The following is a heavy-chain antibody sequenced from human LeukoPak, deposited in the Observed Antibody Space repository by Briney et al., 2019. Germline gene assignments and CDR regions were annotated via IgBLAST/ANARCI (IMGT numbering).Heavy chain of an antibody. CDR1: GYTFTDYY. D-gene: IGHD5-18*01. CDR3: ARDGTSVMVDFDY. CDR2: INPNSGGT. J-gene: IGHJ4*02. Sequence: GASVKVSCKASGYTFTDYYMYWVRQAPGQGLEWMGWINPNSGGTNYAQKFQGRVTMTRDTSICTAYMELSRLRSDDTAVYYCARDGTSVMVDFDYWGQGTLVTVSS. V-gene: IGHV1-2*02.